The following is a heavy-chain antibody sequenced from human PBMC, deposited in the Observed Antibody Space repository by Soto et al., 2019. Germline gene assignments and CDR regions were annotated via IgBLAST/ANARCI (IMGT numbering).Heavy chain of an antibody. CDR1: GFTFSSYA. CDR2: ISSSSTTI. J-gene: IGHJ4*02. CDR3: TTDRPRDY. Sequence: GGSLRLSCAASGFTFSSYAMNWVRQAPGKGLEWLSYISSSSTTIYYADSVKGRFTISRDDSKNTLYLQMNSLKTEDTAVYYCTTDRPRDYWGQGTLVTVSS. V-gene: IGHV3-48*01.